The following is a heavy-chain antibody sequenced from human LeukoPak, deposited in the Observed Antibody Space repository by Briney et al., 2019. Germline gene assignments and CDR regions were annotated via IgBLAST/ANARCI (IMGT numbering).Heavy chain of an antibody. J-gene: IGHJ3*02. V-gene: IGHV1-69*13. CDR2: IIPIFGTA. CDR1: GYTFTGYY. D-gene: IGHD2-21*02. Sequence: SVKVSCKASGYTFTGYYMHWVRQAPGQGLEWMGGIIPIFGTANYAQKFQGRVTITADESTSTAYMELSSLRSEDTAVYYCASTRTALDAFDIWGQGTMVTVSS. CDR3: ASTRTALDAFDI.